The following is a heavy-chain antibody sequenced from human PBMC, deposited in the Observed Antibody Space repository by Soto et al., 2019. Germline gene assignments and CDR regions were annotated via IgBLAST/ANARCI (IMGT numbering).Heavy chain of an antibody. J-gene: IGHJ4*02. CDR3: ARDYLPPPTYYDILTGFLGYFDY. CDR1: GFTFSSYW. D-gene: IGHD3-9*01. Sequence: GGSLRLSCAASGFTFSSYWMSWVRQAPGKGLEWVANIKQDGSEKYYVDSVKGRFTISRDNAKNSLYLQMNSLRAEDTAVYYCARDYLPPPTYYDILTGFLGYFDYWGQGTLVTVSS. V-gene: IGHV3-7*01. CDR2: IKQDGSEK.